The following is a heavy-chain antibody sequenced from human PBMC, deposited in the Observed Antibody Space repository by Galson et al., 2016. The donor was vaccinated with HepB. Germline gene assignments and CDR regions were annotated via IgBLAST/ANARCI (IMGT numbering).Heavy chain of an antibody. D-gene: IGHD3/OR15-3a*01. CDR2: IRNTRDGGTA. Sequence: SLRLSCAVSGLSVSDAWMTWVRQAPGKGLEWVGNIRNTRDGGTADYGAPVKGRFTISRDDSKNTLYLQMSSLKTDDTAVYFCTTWDWGLDCWGQGTLVTVSS. J-gene: IGHJ4*02. CDR1: GLSVSDAW. V-gene: IGHV3-15*05. CDR3: TTWDWGLDC.